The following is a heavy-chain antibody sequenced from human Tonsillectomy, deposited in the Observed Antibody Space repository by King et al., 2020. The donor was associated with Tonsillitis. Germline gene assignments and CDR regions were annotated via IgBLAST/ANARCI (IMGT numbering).Heavy chain of an antibody. Sequence: VQLVESGGGLVQPGGSLRLSCAASGFTFSRYWMSWVRQAPGKGLEWVANIKQNGRKKYTVDSVKGRFTISRDNAKNSLYLQMNSLRAGDTAVYYCARDSHYYDSSAYYYYFDDWGQGTLVTVSS. J-gene: IGHJ4*02. CDR2: IKQNGRKK. CDR1: GFTFSRYW. D-gene: IGHD3-22*01. V-gene: IGHV3-7*01. CDR3: ARDSHYYDSSAYYYYFDD.